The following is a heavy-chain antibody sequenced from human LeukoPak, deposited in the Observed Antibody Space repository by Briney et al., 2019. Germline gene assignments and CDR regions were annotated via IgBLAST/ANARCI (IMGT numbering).Heavy chain of an antibody. V-gene: IGHV4-34*01. CDR1: GGSFSGYY. CDR2: INHSGST. J-gene: IGHJ6*03. Sequence: SETLSLTCAVYGGSFSGYYWSWIRQPPGKGLEWIGEINHSGSTNYNPSLKGRVTMSVDTSKNQFSLKLNSVNAADTAVYYCARGYGDYFKFNGHYYYMDVWGKGTTVTVSS. D-gene: IGHD4-17*01. CDR3: ARGYGDYFKFNGHYYYMDV.